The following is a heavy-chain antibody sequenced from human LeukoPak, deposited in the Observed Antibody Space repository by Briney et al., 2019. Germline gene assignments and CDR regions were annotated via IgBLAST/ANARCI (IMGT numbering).Heavy chain of an antibody. CDR3: ARVGILRFLEWTHGNTYYFDY. J-gene: IGHJ4*02. CDR1: GYTFTSYY. Sequence: GASVKVSCKASGYTFTSYYMHWVRQAPGQGLEWMGIINPSGGSTSYAQKFQGRVTMTRNTSISTAYMELSSLRSEDTAVYYCARVGILRFLEWTHGNTYYFDYWGQGTLVTVSS. V-gene: IGHV1-46*01. D-gene: IGHD3-3*01. CDR2: INPSGGST.